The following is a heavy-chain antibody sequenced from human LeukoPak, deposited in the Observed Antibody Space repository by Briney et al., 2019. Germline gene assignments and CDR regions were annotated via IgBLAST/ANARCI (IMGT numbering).Heavy chain of an antibody. CDR1: GFTFSTYS. CDR3: ARGSPPGD. Sequence: GGSLRLSCAASGFTFSTYSMHWVRQAPGKGLEWVSYISTSSVTMFYADSVRGRFTVSRDNGKNSLYLQMNTLRVDDTAVYYCARGSPPGDWGQGTLVTVSS. D-gene: IGHD3-16*01. J-gene: IGHJ4*02. CDR2: ISTSSVTM. V-gene: IGHV3-48*01.